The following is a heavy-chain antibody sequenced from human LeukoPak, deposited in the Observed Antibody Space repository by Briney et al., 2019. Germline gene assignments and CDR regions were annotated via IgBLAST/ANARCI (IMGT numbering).Heavy chain of an antibody. D-gene: IGHD1-26*01. Sequence: PGGSLRLSCAASGSTFSSYGMHWVRQAPRKGLEWVAVISSEGSNKYYADSVKGRFTISRDNSKNTLYLQMNSLRAEGTAVYYCARAPREGFSGSYHDYWGQGTLVTVSS. CDR3: ARAPREGFSGSYHDY. J-gene: IGHJ4*02. CDR1: GSTFSSYG. V-gene: IGHV3-30*03. CDR2: ISSEGSNK.